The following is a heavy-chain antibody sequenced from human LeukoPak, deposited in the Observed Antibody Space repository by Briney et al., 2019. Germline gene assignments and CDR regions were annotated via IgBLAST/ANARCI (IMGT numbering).Heavy chain of an antibody. CDR2: GFYSGST. CDR3: AREGAGAHYFDY. CDR1: GGSISSYY. Sequence: SETLSLTCTVSGGSISSYYWSWIRHPPGKGLEWVGYGFYSGSTNYNPSLESRVAVSVDTSKNQFSLKLSSVTAADTAVYYCAREGAGAHYFDYWGQGTLVTVSS. J-gene: IGHJ4*02. V-gene: IGHV4-59*01. D-gene: IGHD1-26*01.